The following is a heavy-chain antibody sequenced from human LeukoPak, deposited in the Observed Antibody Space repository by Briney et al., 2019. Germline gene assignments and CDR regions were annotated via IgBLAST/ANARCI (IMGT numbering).Heavy chain of an antibody. V-gene: IGHV4-34*01. Sequence: ETLSLTCAAYGGSFSGYYWSWIRQPPGKGLEWIGEINHSGSTNYNPSLKSRVTISVDTSKNQFSLKLSSVTAADTAVYYCARGDYDILTNWFDPWGQGTLVTVSS. J-gene: IGHJ5*02. CDR2: INHSGST. D-gene: IGHD3-9*01. CDR1: GGSFSGYY. CDR3: ARGDYDILTNWFDP.